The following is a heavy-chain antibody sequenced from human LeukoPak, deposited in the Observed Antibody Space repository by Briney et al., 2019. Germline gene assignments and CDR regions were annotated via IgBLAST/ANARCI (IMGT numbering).Heavy chain of an antibody. CDR2: IYTTGST. D-gene: IGHD6-13*01. J-gene: IGHJ4*02. CDR3: AMYSSSWYRFDY. Sequence: SETLSLTCTVSGGSISSGNYYWSWIRQPAGKGLEWIGRIYTTGSTNYNPSLKSRVTISVDKSKNQFSLKLSSVTAADTAVYYCAMYSSSWYRFDYWGQGTLVTVSS. CDR1: GGSISSGNYY. V-gene: IGHV4-61*02.